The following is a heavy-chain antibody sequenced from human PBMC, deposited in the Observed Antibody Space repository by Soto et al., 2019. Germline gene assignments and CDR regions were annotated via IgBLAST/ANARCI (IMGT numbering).Heavy chain of an antibody. CDR1: GGSIYRSGYY. CDR3: GKVLVGATGHTDSDS. CDR2: IDYNGVT. Sequence: SETLSLTCTVSGGSIYRSGYYWGWIRQPPGRGREWIGNIDYNGVTYSNPSRKSRVTISRDKSKNHFSLKLTSVTAADTALYSCGKVLVGATGHTDSDSWGPGTLVTVPS. J-gene: IGHJ4*02. D-gene: IGHD2-15*01. V-gene: IGHV4-39*01.